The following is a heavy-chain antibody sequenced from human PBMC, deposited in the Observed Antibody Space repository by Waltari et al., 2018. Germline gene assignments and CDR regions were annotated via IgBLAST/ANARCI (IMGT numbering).Heavy chain of an antibody. CDR1: GGSISSYY. J-gene: IGHJ5*02. D-gene: IGHD6-19*01. V-gene: IGHV4-59*01. CDR3: ARVKDSSGWPNWFDP. Sequence: QVQLQESGPGLVKPSETLSLTCTVSGGSISSYYWSWIRQPPGKGLEWIGYIYYSGSTNYNPSLKSRVTISVDTSKNQFSLKLSSVTAADTAVYYCARVKDSSGWPNWFDPWGQGTLVTVSS. CDR2: IYYSGST.